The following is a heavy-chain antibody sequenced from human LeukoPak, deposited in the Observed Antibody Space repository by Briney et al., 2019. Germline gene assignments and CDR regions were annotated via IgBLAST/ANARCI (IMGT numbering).Heavy chain of an antibody. J-gene: IGHJ4*02. CDR1: GFTFSSYA. V-gene: IGHV3-23*01. CDR2: ISGSGGST. D-gene: IGHD3-9*01. CDR3: ATPPVRYFDWFLDQYYFDY. Sequence: PGGSLRLSCAASGFTFSSYAMSWVRQAPGKGLEWVSAISGSGGSTYYADSVKGRFTISRDNSKNTLYLQMNSLRAEDTVVYYCATPPVRYFDWFLDQYYFDYWGQGTLVTVSS.